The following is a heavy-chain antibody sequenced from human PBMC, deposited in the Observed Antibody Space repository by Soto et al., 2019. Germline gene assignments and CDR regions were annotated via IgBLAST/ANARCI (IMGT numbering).Heavy chain of an antibody. CDR3: ARVISSDRDNWNSVYYFDY. CDR1: GGSISSGGYY. V-gene: IGHV4-31*03. D-gene: IGHD1-7*01. J-gene: IGHJ4*02. CDR2: IYYSGST. Sequence: SSETLSLTCTVSGGSISSGGYYWSWIRQHPGKGLEWVGYIYYSGSTYYNPSLKSRVTISVDTSKNQFSLKLSSVTAADTAVYYCARVISSDRDNWNSVYYFDYWGQGTLVTVSS.